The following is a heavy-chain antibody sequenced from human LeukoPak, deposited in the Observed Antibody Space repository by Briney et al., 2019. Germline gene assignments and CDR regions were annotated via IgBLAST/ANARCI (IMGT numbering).Heavy chain of an antibody. CDR3: AKEDGSGSSVFLDAFDI. CDR2: ISYDGSNK. J-gene: IGHJ3*02. Sequence: GGSLRLSCAASGFTFSSYGMHWVRQAPGKGLEWVAVISYDGSNKYYADSVKGRFTISRDNSKNTVYLQMNSLRAEDTAVNYCAKEDGSGSSVFLDAFDIWGQGTMVTVSS. CDR1: GFTFSSYG. D-gene: IGHD3-10*01. V-gene: IGHV3-30*18.